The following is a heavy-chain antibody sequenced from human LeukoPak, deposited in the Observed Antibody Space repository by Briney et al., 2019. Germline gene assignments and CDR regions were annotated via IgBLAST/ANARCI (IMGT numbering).Heavy chain of an antibody. CDR1: GGSISSYY. CDR2: IYYSGST. CDR3: ARGSYYDSSGTFTDAFDI. V-gene: IGHV4-59*01. J-gene: IGHJ3*02. D-gene: IGHD3-22*01. Sequence: PSETLSLTCTVSGGSISSYYWSWIRQPPGKGLEWIGYIYYSGSTNYNPSLKSRVTTSVDTSKNQFSLKLSSVTAADTAVYYCARGSYYDSSGTFTDAFDIWGQGTMVTVSS.